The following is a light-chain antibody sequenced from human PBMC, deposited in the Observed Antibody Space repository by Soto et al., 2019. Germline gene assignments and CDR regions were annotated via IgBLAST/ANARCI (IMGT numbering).Light chain of an antibody. Sequence: EIVLTQSPGTLSLSPAERATLSCRANQSVSSSYLAWYQQKPGQAPRLLIYDASSRATGIPDRFSGSGSATDFTLTISRLEPEDFAVYYCHQYGSSPYTFGLGTKLEIK. V-gene: IGKV3-20*01. J-gene: IGKJ2*01. CDR1: QSVSSSY. CDR3: HQYGSSPYT. CDR2: DAS.